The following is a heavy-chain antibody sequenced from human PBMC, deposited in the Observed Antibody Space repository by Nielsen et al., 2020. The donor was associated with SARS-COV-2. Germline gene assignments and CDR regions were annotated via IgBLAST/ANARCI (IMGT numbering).Heavy chain of an antibody. J-gene: IGHJ6*02. Sequence: SVKVSCKASGYTFTDYYIHWVRQAPGQVLEWLGRINPYSGGTNYAQKFQGTVTMTRDASISTVYMELTSDDTAVYYCARARATIFGLVMSYGMDVWGQGTTVAVSS. V-gene: IGHV1-2*06. CDR1: GYTFTDYY. CDR2: INPYSGGT. D-gene: IGHD3/OR15-3a*01. CDR3: ARARATIFGLVMSYGMDV.